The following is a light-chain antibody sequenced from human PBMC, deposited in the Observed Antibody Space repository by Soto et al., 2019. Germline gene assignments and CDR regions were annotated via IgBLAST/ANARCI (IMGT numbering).Light chain of an antibody. Sequence: QSALTQPPSASGSPGQSVTISCTGTSSDVGGYNYVSWYQQHPGEAPKLMIYEVTKRPSGVPDRFSGSKSGNTASLTVSGLQAEDEADYYCSSYAGSNNLRVFGTGTKVTVL. CDR3: SSYAGSNNLRV. V-gene: IGLV2-8*01. CDR2: EVT. CDR1: SSDVGGYNY. J-gene: IGLJ1*01.